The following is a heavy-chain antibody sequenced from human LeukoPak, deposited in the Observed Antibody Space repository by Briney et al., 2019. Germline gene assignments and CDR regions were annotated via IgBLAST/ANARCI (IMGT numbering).Heavy chain of an antibody. CDR1: GGSMKNYH. Sequence: PSETLSLTCTVSGGSMKNYHWIRIRQSPGKGLEWIGYIYYSGSTNYNPSLKSRVTISVDTSKNQFSLKLSSVTAADTAVYYCARAGYCSSTSCQWVPLVWGQGTTVTVSS. V-gene: IGHV4-59*01. CDR2: IYYSGST. CDR3: ARAGYCSSTSCQWVPLV. D-gene: IGHD2-2*03. J-gene: IGHJ6*02.